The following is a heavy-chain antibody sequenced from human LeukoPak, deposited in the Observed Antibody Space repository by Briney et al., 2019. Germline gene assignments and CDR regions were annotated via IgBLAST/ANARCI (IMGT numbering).Heavy chain of an antibody. CDR2: ITSSSSYI. CDR1: GFTFSSYS. CDR3: ARDPLGGDYYDNTYCHPNYFDY. J-gene: IGHJ4*02. Sequence: PGGSLRLSCAASGFTFSSYSMSWVRQAPGKGLEWVSSITSSSSYIYYADSVKGRFTISRDNAKNSLYLQMNSLRGEDTAVYYCARDPLGGDYYDNTYCHPNYFDYWGQGTLVTVSS. V-gene: IGHV3-21*01. D-gene: IGHD3-22*01.